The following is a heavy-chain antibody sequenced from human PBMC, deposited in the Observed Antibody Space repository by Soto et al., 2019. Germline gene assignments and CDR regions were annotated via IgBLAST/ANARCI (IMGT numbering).Heavy chain of an antibody. CDR3: ARADDYGDYGGAFDI. CDR1: EGSIRDGDYY. Sequence: SEPQRHTKTVAEGSIRDGDYYWSWNQQPPGKGLEWIGYIYYSGSTYYNPSLKSRVTISVDTSKNQFSLKLSSVTAADTAVYYCARADDYGDYGGAFDIWGQGTMVTVSS. V-gene: IGHV4-30-4*08. J-gene: IGHJ3*02. D-gene: IGHD4-17*01. CDR2: IYYSGST.